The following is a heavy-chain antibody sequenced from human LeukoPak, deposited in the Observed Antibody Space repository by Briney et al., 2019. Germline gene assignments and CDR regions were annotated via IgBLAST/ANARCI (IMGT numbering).Heavy chain of an antibody. J-gene: IGHJ4*02. Sequence: GGSLRLSCAASGFTFSSYGMHWVRQAPGKGLEWVAVIWYDGSNKYYADSVKGRFTISRDNSKNTLYLQMNSLRAEDTAVYYCAKTGRRGYLDYWGQGTLVTVSS. CDR3: AKTGRRGYLDY. CDR2: IWYDGSNK. CDR1: GFTFSSYG. D-gene: IGHD5-24*01. V-gene: IGHV3-33*06.